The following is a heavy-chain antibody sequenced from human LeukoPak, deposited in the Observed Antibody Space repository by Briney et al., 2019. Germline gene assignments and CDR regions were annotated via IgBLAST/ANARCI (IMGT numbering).Heavy chain of an antibody. V-gene: IGHV4-38-2*02. J-gene: IGHJ6*03. CDR1: GYSINNGYY. CDR2: IYHSGST. CDR3: ASKIVVVPAADPMDV. Sequence: SETLSLTCTVSGYSINNGYYLGRIRQHPGKGLELIGSIYHSGSTYYNQSLNSRVTISVDTSKNQYSLKLSSVTAADTAVYYCASKIVVVPAADPMDVWGKGTTVTVSS. D-gene: IGHD2-2*01.